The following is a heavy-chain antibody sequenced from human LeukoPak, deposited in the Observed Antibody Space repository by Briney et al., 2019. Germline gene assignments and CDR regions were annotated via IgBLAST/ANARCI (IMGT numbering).Heavy chain of an antibody. Sequence: ASVKVSCKASVYSFTNYYLHWVRQAPGQGLEYMGIINPSGGSSGGSTTYAQKFQGRVTMTRDTSTSTVYMELSNLRSEDTAVYYCARGGYIYGSFDNWGQGNLVTVSS. CDR2: INPSGGSSGGST. D-gene: IGHD5-18*01. CDR3: ARGGYIYGSFDN. V-gene: IGHV1-46*01. J-gene: IGHJ4*02. CDR1: VYSFTNYY.